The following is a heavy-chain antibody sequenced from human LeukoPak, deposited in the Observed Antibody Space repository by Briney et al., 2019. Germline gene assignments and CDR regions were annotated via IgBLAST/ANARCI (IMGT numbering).Heavy chain of an antibody. J-gene: IGHJ4*02. CDR2: ISCSGGST. D-gene: IGHD2-15*01. CDR3: ARIVRYSQLKDY. V-gene: IGHV3-23*01. CDR1: GFTFSSYA. Sequence: SGGSLRLSRAASGFTFSSYAVSWVRQAPGKGLEWVSAISCSGGSTYYADSVKGRFTISRDNSKNSLYLQMNSLRAEDTAVYYCARIVRYSQLKDYWGQGTLVTVSS.